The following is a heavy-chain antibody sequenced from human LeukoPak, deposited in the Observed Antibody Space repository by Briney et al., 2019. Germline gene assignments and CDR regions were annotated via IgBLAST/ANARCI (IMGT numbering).Heavy chain of an antibody. D-gene: IGHD6-19*01. V-gene: IGHV4-34*01. CDR2: INHSGST. CDR3: ARAETIAVVSPYYFDY. CDR1: GGSFSGYY. J-gene: IGHJ4*02. Sequence: SETLSLTCAVYGGSFSGYYWSWIRQPPGKRLEWIGEINHSGSTNYNPSLKSRVTISVDTSKNQFSLKLSSVTAADTAVYYCARAETIAVVSPYYFDYWGQGTLVTVSS.